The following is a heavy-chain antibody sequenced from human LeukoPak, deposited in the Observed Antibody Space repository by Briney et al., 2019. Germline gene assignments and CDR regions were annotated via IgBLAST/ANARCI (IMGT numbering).Heavy chain of an antibody. J-gene: IGHJ5*01. Sequence: GGSLRLSCVASGFTFGSYSMNWFRQAPGKGLEWVSYISVPSQSIYYAESVKGRFTISRDNAKNSPYLQMNSLRDEDTAVYYCARDDDMLPEKRHGDSWGQGTLVTVSS. CDR3: ARDDDMLPEKRHGDS. CDR2: ISVPSQSI. D-gene: IGHD3-9*01. CDR1: GFTFGSYS. V-gene: IGHV3-48*02.